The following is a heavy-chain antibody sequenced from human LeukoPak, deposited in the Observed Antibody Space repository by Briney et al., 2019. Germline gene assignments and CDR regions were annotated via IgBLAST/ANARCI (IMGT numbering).Heavy chain of an antibody. CDR3: AKDLGRYRNNFFDY. V-gene: IGHV3-23*01. J-gene: IGHJ4*02. CDR1: GFTFSSIA. D-gene: IGHD1-26*01. CDR2: VSGSGGGT. Sequence: GGSLRLSCAASGFTFSSIAMSWVRQAPAKGLEWVSTVSGSGGGTYYADSVKGRFTISRDDSKNTLYLQMNSLRADDTAVYYCAKDLGRYRNNFFDYWGQGNLVTVSS.